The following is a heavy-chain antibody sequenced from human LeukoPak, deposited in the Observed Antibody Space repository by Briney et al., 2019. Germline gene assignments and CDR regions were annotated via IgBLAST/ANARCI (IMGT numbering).Heavy chain of an antibody. V-gene: IGHV3-15*01. CDR1: GFSLSDTR. CDR2: IKTKTDGATT. CDR3: TTDQWWKEQPFDY. Sequence: PGGSLRLSRVGCGFSLSDTRMNWVRQAPGKGLEWVGRIKTKTDGATTDHAAPVKGRFTISRDDSKNTVYLEMSRLKTEDTAVYYCTTDQWWKEQPFDYWGQGTLVTVSS. D-gene: IGHD2-15*01. J-gene: IGHJ4*02.